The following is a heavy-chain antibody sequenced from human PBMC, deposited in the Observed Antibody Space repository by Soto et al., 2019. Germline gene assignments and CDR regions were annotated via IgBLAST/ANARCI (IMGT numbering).Heavy chain of an antibody. CDR1: GFTFSNYG. V-gene: IGHV3-23*01. CDR3: AKSDCSGGSCYFPFDC. D-gene: IGHD2-15*01. Sequence: EVQVLESGGGLVQPGGYLRLSCAASGFTFSNYGMSWVRQAPGKGLEWVSSISGSGGRTYYADSVKGRFTISRDNSKNTLYLQTDSLRAEDTAFYYCAKSDCSGGSCYFPFDCWGQGTLVTVSS. J-gene: IGHJ4*02. CDR2: ISGSGGRT.